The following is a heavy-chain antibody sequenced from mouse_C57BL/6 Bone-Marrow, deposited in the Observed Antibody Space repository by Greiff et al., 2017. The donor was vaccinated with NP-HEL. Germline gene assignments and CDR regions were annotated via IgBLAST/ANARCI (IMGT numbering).Heavy chain of an antibody. Sequence: VQLQQPGAELVMPGASVKLSCKASGETLTSYWMHWVKQRPGQGLEWIGEIDPSDSYTNYNQKFKGKSTLTVDKSSSTAYMQLSSLTSEDSAVYYCAREGVITTVFAYWGPGTPLTVSS. CDR2: IDPSDSYT. J-gene: IGHJ2*01. CDR1: GETLTSYW. D-gene: IGHD1-1*01. V-gene: IGHV1-69*01. CDR3: AREGVITTVFAY.